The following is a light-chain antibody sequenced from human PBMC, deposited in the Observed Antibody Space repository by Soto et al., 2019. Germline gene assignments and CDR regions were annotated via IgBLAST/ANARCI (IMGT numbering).Light chain of an antibody. J-gene: IGLJ1*01. V-gene: IGLV2-8*01. CDR1: SSDVGDNY. CDR2: EVT. CDR3: SAYAGSNTLDV. Sequence: QSALAQPPSASGSPGQSVTISCTGTSSDVGDNYVSWYQQHLGKAPKLIIYEVTLRPAGVPDRFSGSKSGNTASLTVSGLQADDEADYYCSAYAGSNTLDVFGTGTKVTV.